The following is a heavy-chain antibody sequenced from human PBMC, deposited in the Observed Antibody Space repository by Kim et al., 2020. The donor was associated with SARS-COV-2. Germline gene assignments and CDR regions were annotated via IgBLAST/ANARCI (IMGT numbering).Heavy chain of an antibody. Sequence: GGSLRLSCAVTGITFSSCTMNWVRQAPGKGLEWVSYISESSSNIQYADSVKGRFTISRDNAKNSLYLQMNSLRDEDTAVYYCVSRGGSSSSGWPYWGQGTLGTVAA. V-gene: IGHV3-48*02. D-gene: IGHD1-26*01. CDR1: GITFSSCT. J-gene: IGHJ4*02. CDR3: VSRGGSSSSGWPY. CDR2: ISESSSNI.